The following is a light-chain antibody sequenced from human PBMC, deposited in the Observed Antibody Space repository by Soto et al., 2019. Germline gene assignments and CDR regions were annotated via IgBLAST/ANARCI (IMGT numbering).Light chain of an antibody. CDR1: QSVSSNY. J-gene: IGKJ1*01. Sequence: ELVLTQSPGTLSVSQWERATLSCRASQSVSSNYITWYQQKPGQAPRRLIFGASSRATGIPDRFSGSGSGTDFTLTISRLEPEDFAVYYCQQYGSSPSTFGQGTKVDIK. V-gene: IGKV3-20*01. CDR3: QQYGSSPST. CDR2: GAS.